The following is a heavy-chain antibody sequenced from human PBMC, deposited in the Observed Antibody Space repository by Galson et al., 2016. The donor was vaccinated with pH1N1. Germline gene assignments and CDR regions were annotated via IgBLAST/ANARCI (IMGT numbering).Heavy chain of an antibody. CDR2: TYYRSKWYN. Sequence: CAISGDSVSSNSAAWNWIRQSPSRGLEWLERTYYRSKWYNDYAVSVKSRITINPDTSKKQFSLKLSSVTAADTAVYYCAGSCSSRETEYYFDNWGQGTTVTVSS. V-gene: IGHV6-1*01. CDR1: GDSVSSNSAA. J-gene: IGHJ4*03. CDR3: AGSCSSRETEYYFDN. D-gene: IGHD6-13*01.